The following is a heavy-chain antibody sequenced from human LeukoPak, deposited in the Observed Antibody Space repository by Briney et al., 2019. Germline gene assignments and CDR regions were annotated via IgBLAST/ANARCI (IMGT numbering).Heavy chain of an antibody. CDR2: ISSSSSYI. J-gene: IGHJ4*02. V-gene: IGHV3-21*01. CDR1: GFTFSSYS. Sequence: GGSLRLSCAASGFTFSSYSMNWFRQAPGKGLEWVSSISSSSSYIYYADSVKGRFTISRDNAKNSLYLQMNSLRAEDTAVYYCARDSGLLWFGELDYWGQGTLVTVSS. D-gene: IGHD3-10*01. CDR3: ARDSGLLWFGELDY.